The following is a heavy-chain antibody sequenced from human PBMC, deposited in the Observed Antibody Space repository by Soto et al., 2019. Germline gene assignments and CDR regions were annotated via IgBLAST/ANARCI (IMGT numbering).Heavy chain of an antibody. V-gene: IGHV3-9*01. Sequence: EVQLVESGGGLVQPGRSLRLSCAASGFTFDDYAMHWVRQAPGKGLEWVSGISWNSGSIGYADSVKGRFTISRDNAKNSLYLQMNSLGAEDTALYYCAKDSRGVVATDFDYWGQGTLVTVSS. D-gene: IGHD5-12*01. CDR3: AKDSRGVVATDFDY. CDR1: GFTFDDYA. CDR2: ISWNSGSI. J-gene: IGHJ4*02.